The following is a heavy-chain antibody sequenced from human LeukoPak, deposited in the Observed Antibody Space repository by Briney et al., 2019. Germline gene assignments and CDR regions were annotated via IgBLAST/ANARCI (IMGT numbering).Heavy chain of an antibody. CDR1: GGSFSGYY. CDR2: INHSGST. Sequence: SETLSLTCAVYGGSFSGYYWSWIRQPPGKGLEWIGEINHSGSTNYNPSLKSRVTISVDTSKNQFSLKLSSVTAADTAVYYCARFRNAAAGRWDWFDPWGQGTLVTVSS. V-gene: IGHV4-34*01. D-gene: IGHD6-13*01. CDR3: ARFRNAAAGRWDWFDP. J-gene: IGHJ5*02.